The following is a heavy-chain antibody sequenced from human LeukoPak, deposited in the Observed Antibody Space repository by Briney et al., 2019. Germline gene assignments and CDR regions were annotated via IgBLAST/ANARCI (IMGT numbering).Heavy chain of an antibody. V-gene: IGHV3-48*03. CDR3: TRLVGCGRFDF. D-gene: IGHD6-6*01. J-gene: IGHJ5*01. Sequence: GGSLRLSCAASGFTFSSYEMNWVRQAPGKGLEWVSYISSSGSTIYYADSVKGRFTISRDNAKNSLYLQMDSLRAEDTAVYYCTRLVGCGRFDFWGQGTVVSVCS. CDR1: GFTFSSYE. CDR2: ISSSGSTI.